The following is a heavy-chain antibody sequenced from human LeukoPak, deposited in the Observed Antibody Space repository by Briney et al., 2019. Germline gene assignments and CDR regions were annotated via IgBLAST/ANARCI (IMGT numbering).Heavy chain of an antibody. CDR3: ARHTYGSGSYHNWFDP. Sequence: SETLSLTCTVSGGSISSYYWSWIRQPPGKGQEWIGYIYNTGSTDYNPSLKSRVTISVDTSKNQFSLKLSSVTAADTAVYYCARHTYGSGSYHNWFDPWGQGTLVTVSS. J-gene: IGHJ5*02. CDR1: GGSISSYY. CDR2: IYNTGST. V-gene: IGHV4-59*08. D-gene: IGHD3-10*01.